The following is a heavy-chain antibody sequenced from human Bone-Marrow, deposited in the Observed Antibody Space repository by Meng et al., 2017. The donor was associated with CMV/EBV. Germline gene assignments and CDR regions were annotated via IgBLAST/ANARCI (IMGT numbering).Heavy chain of an antibody. CDR3: AHSIQLWSSCYFDY. Sequence: SGPTLVKPTQTLTLTCTFSGFSLSTSGVGVGWIRQPPGKALEWLALIYWNDDKRYSPSLKSRLTITKDTSKNQVVLTMTNMDPVDTATYYCAHSIQLWSSCYFDYWGQGTLVTGSS. J-gene: IGHJ4*02. V-gene: IGHV2-5*01. CDR1: GFSLSTSGVG. D-gene: IGHD5-18*01. CDR2: IYWNDDK.